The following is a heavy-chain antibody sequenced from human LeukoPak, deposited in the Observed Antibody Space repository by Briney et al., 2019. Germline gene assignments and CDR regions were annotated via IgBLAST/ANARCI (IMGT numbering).Heavy chain of an antibody. J-gene: IGHJ5*02. CDR2: ITSSSSYI. D-gene: IGHD6-13*01. V-gene: IGHV3-21*04. CDR1: GFTFSRYS. Sequence: PGGSLRLSCAASGFTFSRYSMTWVRQAPGKGLEWVSSITSSSSYIYYADSVKGRFTISRDNAKNSLYLQMNSLRAEDTAVYYCARTPGYSSSWYNWFDPWGQGTLVTVSS. CDR3: ARTPGYSSSWYNWFDP.